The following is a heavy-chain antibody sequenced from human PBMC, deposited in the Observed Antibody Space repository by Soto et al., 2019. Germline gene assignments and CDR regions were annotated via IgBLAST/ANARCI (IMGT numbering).Heavy chain of an antibody. CDR3: ARGGRVLGYYYYGMDV. CDR1: GGSFSGYY. D-gene: IGHD6-13*01. J-gene: IGHJ6*02. V-gene: IGHV4-34*01. Sequence: SETLSLTCAVYGGSFSGYYWSWVRQPPGKGLEWIGEINHSGSTNYNPSLKSRVTISVDTSKNQFSLKLSSVTAADTAVYYCARGGRVLGYYYYGMDVWGQGTTVTVS. CDR2: INHSGST.